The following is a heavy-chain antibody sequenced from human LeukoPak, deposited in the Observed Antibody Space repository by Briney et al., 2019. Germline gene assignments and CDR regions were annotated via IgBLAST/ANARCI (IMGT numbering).Heavy chain of an antibody. J-gene: IGHJ4*02. CDR3: VRLSASGPSMRSFDF. CDR2: IYPGDSDT. Sequence: PGESLTISCNLSGYTFTNYWIAWVRQTPGKSLEGMGSIYPGDSDTTFSPSFQGHVTIAADKSIPTAHLHWSSLTASGTAMYYCVRLSASGPSMRSFDFWGQGTLVTVSS. CDR1: GYTFTNYW. V-gene: IGHV5-51*03. D-gene: IGHD2/OR15-2a*01.